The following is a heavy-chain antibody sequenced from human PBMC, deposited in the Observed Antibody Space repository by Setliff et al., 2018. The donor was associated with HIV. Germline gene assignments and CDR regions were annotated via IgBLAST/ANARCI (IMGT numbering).Heavy chain of an antibody. J-gene: IGHJ4*02. CDR2: ITNTGSST. V-gene: IGHV3-11*04. CDR3: MYGGRTATAH. Sequence: PGGSLRLSCAASGFTFSDYYLNWFRLAPGKGLEWISHITNTGSSTNYADSVKGRFTISRDNAKYSLYLQMNTLRVEDTAVYYCMYGGRTATAHWGQGTQVTVSS. CDR1: GFTFSDYY. D-gene: IGHD2-15*01.